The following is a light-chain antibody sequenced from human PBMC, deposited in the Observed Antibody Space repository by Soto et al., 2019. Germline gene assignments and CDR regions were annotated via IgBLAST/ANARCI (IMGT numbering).Light chain of an antibody. CDR1: QSVSSY. J-gene: IGKJ1*01. CDR2: DAS. CDR3: QQRSNWPRK. V-gene: IGKV3-11*01. Sequence: IVLTQSPATLSLSPGERATLSCRASQSVSSYLAWYQQKPGQAPRLLIYDASNRATGIPARFSGSGSGTDFTLTISSLEPEDFAVYYCQQRSNWPRKFGQGTKVDIK.